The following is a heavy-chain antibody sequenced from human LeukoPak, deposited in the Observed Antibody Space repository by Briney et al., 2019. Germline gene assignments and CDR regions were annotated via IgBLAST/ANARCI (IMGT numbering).Heavy chain of an antibody. CDR1: GFTFDDYG. Sequence: PGRSLRLSCTASGFTFDDYGMSWVRQAPGKGLEWVSGINWSGGSTGYADSVKGRFTISRDNAKNSLYLQMNSLRAEDTALYYCATSRIAVAGRDYWGQGTLVTVSS. CDR3: ATSRIAVAGRDY. J-gene: IGHJ4*02. CDR2: INWSGGST. D-gene: IGHD6-19*01. V-gene: IGHV3-20*04.